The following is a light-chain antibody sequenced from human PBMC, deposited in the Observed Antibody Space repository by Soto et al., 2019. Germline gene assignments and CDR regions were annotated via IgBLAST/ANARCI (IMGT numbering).Light chain of an antibody. V-gene: IGLV2-14*03. CDR1: SSDIGAYNY. CDR2: DVS. J-gene: IGLJ3*02. CDR3: SSYTGSTTPWV. Sequence: QSALTQPASVSGSPGQSITISCTGTSSDIGAYNYVSWYQQNPGKAPKLMIYDVSHRPSGVPVRFSGSKSGNTASLTISGLQAEDETEYYCSSYTGSTTPWVFGGGTKLTVL.